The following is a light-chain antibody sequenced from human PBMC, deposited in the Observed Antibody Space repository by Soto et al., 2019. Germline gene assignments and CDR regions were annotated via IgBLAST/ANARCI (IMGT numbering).Light chain of an antibody. Sequence: EIVLTQSPGTLSLSPGERATLSCRASQSVSSSYLAWYQQKPGQAPRLLIYGASTRATAIPDRFSDSGSGTDFTLTISRLEPEDFVVYYCLQYGSSPPTFGGGTKVEIK. V-gene: IGKV3-20*01. J-gene: IGKJ4*01. CDR3: LQYGSSPPT. CDR2: GAS. CDR1: QSVSSSY.